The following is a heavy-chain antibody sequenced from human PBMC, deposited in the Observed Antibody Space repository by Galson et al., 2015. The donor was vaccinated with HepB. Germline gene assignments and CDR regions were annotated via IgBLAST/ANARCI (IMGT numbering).Heavy chain of an antibody. D-gene: IGHD1-1*01. Sequence: QSGAEVKMSGESLRISCGCSGYRFTSYWIGWARQMPGKGLEWMGVIYPGDSNTRYSPSLQGQVSISVDKSISTAYLQWSSLKASDTAMYYCARVREVVPTVIATYYFDYWGQGTLVTVSS. CDR1: GYRFTSYW. CDR3: ARVREVVPTVIATYYFDY. CDR2: IYPGDSNT. J-gene: IGHJ4*02. V-gene: IGHV5-51*03.